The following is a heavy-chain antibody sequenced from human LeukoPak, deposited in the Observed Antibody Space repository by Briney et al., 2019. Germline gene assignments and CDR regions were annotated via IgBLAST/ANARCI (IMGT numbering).Heavy chain of an antibody. Sequence: GASVNVSCKASGYTFNNYGISWVRQAPGQGLEWMGWISAYNGNTNYAQKLQGRVTMTPDTSTSTAYMELRSLRSDDTAVYYCARTSFFRGRRTGDALYIWGQGTMVTVTS. D-gene: IGHD1/OR15-1a*01. CDR1: GYTFNNYG. CDR2: ISAYNGNT. CDR3: ARTSFFRGRRTGDALYI. J-gene: IGHJ3*02. V-gene: IGHV1-18*01.